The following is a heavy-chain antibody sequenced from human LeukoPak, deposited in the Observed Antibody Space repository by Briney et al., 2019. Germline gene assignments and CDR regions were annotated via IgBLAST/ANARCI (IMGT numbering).Heavy chain of an antibody. J-gene: IGHJ5*02. Sequence: SETLSLTCTVSGGSINRYYWSWIRQPPGKGLEGIGYIHYTGSTNYNPSLTSRVTISVDTSKNQFSLKLSSVTAADTAIYYCARGGYYGSGNDFRFDPWGKGTLVTVSS. D-gene: IGHD3-10*01. CDR3: ARGGYYGSGNDFRFDP. CDR2: IHYTGST. V-gene: IGHV4-59*01. CDR1: GGSINRYY.